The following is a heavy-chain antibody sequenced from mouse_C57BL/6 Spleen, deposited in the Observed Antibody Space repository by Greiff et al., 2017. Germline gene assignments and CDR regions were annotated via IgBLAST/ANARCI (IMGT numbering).Heavy chain of an antibody. V-gene: IGHV5-9*01. J-gene: IGHJ2*01. CDR1: GFTFSSYT. CDR2: ISGGGGNT. D-gene: IGHD1-1*01. Sequence: EVKLVESGGGLVKPGGSLKLSCAASGFTFSSYTMSWVRQTPEKRLEWVATISGGGGNTYYPDSVKGRFTISRDNAKNTLYLQMSSLRSEDTALYYCARHYYYGSSLYYFDYWGQGTTLTVSS. CDR3: ARHYYYGSSLYYFDY.